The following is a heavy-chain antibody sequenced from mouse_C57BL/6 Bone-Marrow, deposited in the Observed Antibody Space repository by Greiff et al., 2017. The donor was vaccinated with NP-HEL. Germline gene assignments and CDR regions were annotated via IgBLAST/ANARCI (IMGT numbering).Heavy chain of an antibody. Sequence: EVQGVESGGGLVKPGGSLKLSCAASGFTFSSYTMSWVRQTPEKRLEWVATISGGGGNTYYPDSVKGRFTISRDNAKNTLYLQMSSLRSEDTALYYCARRVLLRSHWYFDVWGTGTTVTVSS. V-gene: IGHV5-9*01. J-gene: IGHJ1*03. CDR1: GFTFSSYT. CDR3: ARRVLLRSHWYFDV. D-gene: IGHD1-1*01. CDR2: ISGGGGNT.